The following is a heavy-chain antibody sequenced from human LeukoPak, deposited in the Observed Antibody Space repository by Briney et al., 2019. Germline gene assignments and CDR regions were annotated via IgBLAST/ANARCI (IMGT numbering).Heavy chain of an antibody. D-gene: IGHD5-18*01. V-gene: IGHV1-46*01. Sequence: EASVKVSCKASGYTFTSYYMHWVRQAPGQGLEWMGIINPSGGSTSYAQKFQGRVTITADKSTSTAYMELSSLRSEDTAVYYCASATAMGAFDIWGQGTMVTVSS. CDR3: ASATAMGAFDI. CDR2: INPSGGST. CDR1: GYTFTSYY. J-gene: IGHJ3*02.